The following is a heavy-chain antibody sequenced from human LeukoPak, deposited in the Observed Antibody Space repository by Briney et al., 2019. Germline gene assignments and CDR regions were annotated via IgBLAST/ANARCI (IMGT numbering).Heavy chain of an antibody. V-gene: IGHV3-7*01. J-gene: IGHJ3*02. D-gene: IGHD2-2*01. CDR1: GFTFTTHW. CDR2: IKQDGSDK. CDR3: ARLSDTEGSSTSYRASDI. Sequence: GGSLRLSCAASGFTFTTHWMSWVRQAPGKGLEWVSNIKQDGSDKYYVESVKGRFTNSRDNAKTSLYLQMNSLRAEDTAVYYCARLSDTEGSSTSYRASDIWGQGTMVTVSS.